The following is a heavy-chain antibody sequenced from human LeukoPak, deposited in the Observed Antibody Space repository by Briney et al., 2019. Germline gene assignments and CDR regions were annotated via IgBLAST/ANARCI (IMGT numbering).Heavy chain of an antibody. D-gene: IGHD3-22*01. Sequence: SVKVSCRASGGTFSSYAISWVRQAPGQGLEWMGGIIPIFGTANYAQKFQGRVTITADESTSTAYMELSSLRSEDTAVYYCARDESRYYYDSSGYYPPHFDYWGQGTLVTVSS. CDR1: GGTFSSYA. V-gene: IGHV1-69*01. CDR2: IIPIFGTA. J-gene: IGHJ4*02. CDR3: ARDESRYYYDSSGYYPPHFDY.